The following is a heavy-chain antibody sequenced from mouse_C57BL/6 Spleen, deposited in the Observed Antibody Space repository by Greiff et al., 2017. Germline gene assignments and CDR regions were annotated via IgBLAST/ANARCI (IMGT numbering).Heavy chain of an antibody. J-gene: IGHJ2*01. CDR2: INPSNGGT. CDR1: GYTFTSYW. CDR3: ARELVRCPYYFDY. Sequence: VQLQESGTELVKPGASVKLSCKASGYTFTSYWMHWVKQRPGQGLEWIGNINPSNGGTNYNEKFKSKATLTVAKSSSTAYMQLSSLTSADSAVYYCARELVRCPYYFDYWGQGTALTVSS. D-gene: IGHD1-1*01. V-gene: IGHV1-53*01.